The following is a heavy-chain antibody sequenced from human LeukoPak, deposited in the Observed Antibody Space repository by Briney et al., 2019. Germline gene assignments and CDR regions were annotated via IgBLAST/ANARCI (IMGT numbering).Heavy chain of an antibody. D-gene: IGHD6-6*01. J-gene: IGHJ6*03. CDR1: GYTFTSYD. CDR2: MNPNSGNT. CDR3: ARARSIAARRNKYYYYYHMDV. Sequence: ASVKVSCKASGYTFTSYDINWVRQATGQGLEWMGWMNPNSGNTGYAQKFQGRVTMTRNTSISTAYMELSSLRSEDTAVYYCARARSIAARRNKYYYYYHMDVWGKGTTVAISS. V-gene: IGHV1-8*01.